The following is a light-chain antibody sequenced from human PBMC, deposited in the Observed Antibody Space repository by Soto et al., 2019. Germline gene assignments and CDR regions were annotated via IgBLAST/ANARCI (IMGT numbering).Light chain of an antibody. CDR3: QQANSFPIT. V-gene: IGKV1-12*01. J-gene: IGKJ4*01. Sequence: DIHMTQSPSAVSASVGDRVTITCRASQGISSWLAWYPQKPGKAPKLLLYTESSLQSGVPSRFSGSGSGTDFTRTIRSLQPEDFATCYCQQANSFPITFGGGNKGEIK. CDR2: TES. CDR1: QGISSW.